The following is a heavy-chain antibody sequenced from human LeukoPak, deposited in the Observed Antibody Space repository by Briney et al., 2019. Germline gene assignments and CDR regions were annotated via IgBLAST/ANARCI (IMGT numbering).Heavy chain of an antibody. CDR2: VPYDGSNK. V-gene: IGHV3-33*01. CDR3: ARGPPAPMDV. J-gene: IGHJ6*04. CDR1: GFTFSSFD. Sequence: GRSLRLSCAASGFTFSSFDMHWVRQAPGKGLEWVTLVPYDGSNKYYADSVKGRFTISRDNSKNTLYLHMNSLRAEDTAVYYCARGPPAPMDVWGKGTTVTVSS.